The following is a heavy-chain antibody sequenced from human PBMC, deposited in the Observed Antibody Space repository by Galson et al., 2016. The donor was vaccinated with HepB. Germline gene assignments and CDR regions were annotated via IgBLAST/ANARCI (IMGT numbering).Heavy chain of an antibody. CDR3: VRHYYYDSSGPDY. V-gene: IGHV5-51*01. Sequence: QSGAEVKKSGESLKISCKGSGYNLPTYWIGWVRQKPGKGLEWMGIMYPGDSDTRYSPSFQGQVTISADKSISTAYLQWSSLKASDTAMYYCVRHYYYDSSGPDYWGQGTLVTVSS. CDR2: MYPGDSDT. J-gene: IGHJ4*02. CDR1: GYNLPTYW. D-gene: IGHD3-22*01.